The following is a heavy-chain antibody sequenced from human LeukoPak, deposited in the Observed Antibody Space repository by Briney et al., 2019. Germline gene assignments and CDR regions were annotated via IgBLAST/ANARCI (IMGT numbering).Heavy chain of an antibody. CDR3: ARGKGGRGPVVSSWYY. D-gene: IGHD6-13*01. Sequence: ASVKVSCKASGYTFTSYDINWVRQATGQGLEWMGWMNPNSGNTGYAQKFQGRVTMTRNTSISTAYMELSSLRSEDTAVYYCARGKGGRGPVVSSWYYWGQGTLVTVSS. CDR1: GYTFTSYD. CDR2: MNPNSGNT. J-gene: IGHJ4*02. V-gene: IGHV1-8*01.